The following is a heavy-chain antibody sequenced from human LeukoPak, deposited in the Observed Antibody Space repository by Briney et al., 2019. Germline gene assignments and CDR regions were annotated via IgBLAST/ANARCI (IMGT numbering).Heavy chain of an antibody. D-gene: IGHD5-18*01. Sequence: SETLSLTCAVYGGSFSGFYWSWIRQPPGKGLECIGEISHSGTTYYNPSLKSRVTVSVETSKSHFSLRLSSVTAADTAVYYCARGGLDTRRGGYFEYWGQGILVTVSS. V-gene: IGHV4-34*01. CDR3: ARGGLDTRRGGYFEY. CDR1: GGSFSGFY. CDR2: ISHSGTT. J-gene: IGHJ4*02.